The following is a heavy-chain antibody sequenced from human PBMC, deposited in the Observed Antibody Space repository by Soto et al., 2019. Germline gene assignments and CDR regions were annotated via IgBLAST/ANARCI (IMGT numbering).Heavy chain of an antibody. V-gene: IGHV3-9*01. CDR3: AKSHTTSGWYVTTDY. Sequence: GWSLRLSCASSVSTFVDYAMQWVRQAPGKGLEWVSAISWNSGSIDYADSVKGRFTISRDNAKNSLYLQMNSLRAEDTALYYCAKSHTTSGWYVTTDYWGQGTRVTVSS. D-gene: IGHD6-19*01. CDR1: VSTFVDYA. J-gene: IGHJ4*02. CDR2: ISWNSGSI.